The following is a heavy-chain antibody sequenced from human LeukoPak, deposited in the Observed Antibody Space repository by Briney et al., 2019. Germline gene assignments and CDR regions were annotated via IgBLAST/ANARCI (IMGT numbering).Heavy chain of an antibody. V-gene: IGHV4-4*07. D-gene: IGHD1-26*01. CDR3: ARQGYTASYYFLDF. Sequence: PSETLSLTCDVSGDFIRSYWWGWVRQPAGKGLEWIGRIYATGSTKFNPSLKSRLTTSMDTSTNQLSLKLSLKLTSVTAADTAVYFCARQGYTASYYFLDFWSQGTLVTVSP. CDR2: IYATGST. CDR1: GDFIRSYW. J-gene: IGHJ4*02.